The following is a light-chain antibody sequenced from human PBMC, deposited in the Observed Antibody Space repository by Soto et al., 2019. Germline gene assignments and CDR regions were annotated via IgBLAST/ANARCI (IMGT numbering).Light chain of an antibody. J-gene: IGLJ3*02. Sequence: QSALTQPASVSGSPGQSITISCTGTSSDIGGYNYVSWYQHHPGKAPKLMIFEFSNRPSGVSNRFSGSKSGNTASLTSSGLQAEDEADYYCNAYTSSRSLVFGGGTKLTVL. CDR2: EFS. CDR3: NAYTSSRSLV. V-gene: IGLV2-14*01. CDR1: SSDIGGYNY.